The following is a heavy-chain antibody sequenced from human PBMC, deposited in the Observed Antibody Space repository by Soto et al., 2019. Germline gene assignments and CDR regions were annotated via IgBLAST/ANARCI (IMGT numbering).Heavy chain of an antibody. CDR2: IDPIDSYT. J-gene: IGHJ6*02. D-gene: IGHD3-16*01. Sequence: EVQLVQSGAEVKKPGESLRISCKGSGYSFTSYWISWVRQMPGKGLEWMGRIDPIDSYTNYSPSFQGHVTISADKSISTACLQWSRLKASDTAMYYCARRAHMSRRGETFSYYYYGMDVWGQGTTVTVSS. CDR3: ARRAHMSRRGETFSYYYYGMDV. V-gene: IGHV5-10-1*01. CDR1: GYSFTSYW.